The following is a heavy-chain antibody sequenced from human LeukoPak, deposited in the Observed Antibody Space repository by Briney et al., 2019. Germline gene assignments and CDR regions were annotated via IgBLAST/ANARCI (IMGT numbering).Heavy chain of an antibody. CDR2: ISSSSSTI. D-gene: IGHD3-3*01. Sequence: GGSLRLSCAASGFTFSDYYMSWIRQAPGKGLEWVSYISSSSSTIYYADSVKGRFTISRDNAKNSLYLQMNSLRDEDTAVYYCARDLQYYDFWSGYYSSYYGMDVWGRGTTVTVSS. V-gene: IGHV3-11*04. CDR1: GFTFSDYY. CDR3: ARDLQYYDFWSGYYSSYYGMDV. J-gene: IGHJ6*02.